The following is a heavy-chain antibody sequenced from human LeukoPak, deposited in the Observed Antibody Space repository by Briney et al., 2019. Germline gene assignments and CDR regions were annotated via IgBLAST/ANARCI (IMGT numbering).Heavy chain of an antibody. V-gene: IGHV4-59*01. CDR1: SGSISSCY. J-gene: IGHJ4*02. CDR2: IYYSGST. Sequence: SETLSLTCTVSSGSISSCYWSWIRQPPGKGLEWIGYIYYSGSTNYNPSLKSRVTISVDTSKNQFSLKLSSVTAADTAVYYCARAETGTTSLDFDYWGQGTLVTVSS. CDR3: ARAETGTTSLDFDY. D-gene: IGHD1-7*01.